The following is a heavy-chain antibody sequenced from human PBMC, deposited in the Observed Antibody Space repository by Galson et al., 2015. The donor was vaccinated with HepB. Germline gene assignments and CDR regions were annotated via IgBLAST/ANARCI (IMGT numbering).Heavy chain of an antibody. CDR3: ASGPPNWGTSAVL. CDR1: GYTFTSYA. J-gene: IGHJ2*01. CDR2: INTNTGNP. V-gene: IGHV7-4-1*02. D-gene: IGHD7-27*01. Sequence: SVKVSCKASGYTFTSYAMNWVRQAPGQGLEWMGWINTNTGNPTYAQGFTGRFVFSLDTSVSTAYLQISSLKAEDTAVYYCASGPPNWGTSAVLWGRGTLVTVSS.